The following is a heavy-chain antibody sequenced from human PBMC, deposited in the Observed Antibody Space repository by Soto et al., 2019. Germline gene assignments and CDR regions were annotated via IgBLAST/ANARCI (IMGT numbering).Heavy chain of an antibody. CDR1: GFTFSNFG. J-gene: IGHJ5*02. Sequence: LRLSCAASGFTFSNFGMSWLRQAPGKGLEWVSALSGSSDRTYYADSVKGRFTVSRDNSKNTLYLQMHSLRPDDTAIYYCAKALAAVGENWFDAWGQGTLVTVSS. CDR3: AKALAAVGENWFDA. V-gene: IGHV3-23*01. D-gene: IGHD2-21*01. CDR2: LSGSSDRT.